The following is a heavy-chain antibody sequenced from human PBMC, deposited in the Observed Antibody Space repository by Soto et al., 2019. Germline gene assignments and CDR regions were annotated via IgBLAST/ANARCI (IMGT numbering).Heavy chain of an antibody. Sequence: LRLSCAASGFTFSSYGMSWDRQAPVKGLERVSAISVSGGSTYYADSVKGRFTISRDNSKNTLYLQMNSLRAEDTAVYYCAKDQYSSSWRLYDYWGQGTLVTVSS. V-gene: IGHV3-23*01. D-gene: IGHD6-13*01. CDR2: ISVSGGST. CDR1: GFTFSSYG. J-gene: IGHJ4*02. CDR3: AKDQYSSSWRLYDY.